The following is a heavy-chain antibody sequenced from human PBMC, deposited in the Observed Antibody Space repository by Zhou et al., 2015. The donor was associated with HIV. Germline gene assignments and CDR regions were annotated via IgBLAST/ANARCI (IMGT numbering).Heavy chain of an antibody. J-gene: IGHJ5*02. CDR2: IIPILGTT. V-gene: IGHV1-69*08. Sequence: QVQLVQSGAQTKKPGSSMKVSCEASGGTFSSYIFSWVRQAPGQGLEWMGRIIPILGTTDYAQKFQGRFTITADKSTTTVYMDLSSLTSDDTALYYCARTTGAIPVAPTWGQGTLVSVSS. D-gene: IGHD6-19*01. CDR3: ARTTGAIPVAPT. CDR1: GGTFSSYI.